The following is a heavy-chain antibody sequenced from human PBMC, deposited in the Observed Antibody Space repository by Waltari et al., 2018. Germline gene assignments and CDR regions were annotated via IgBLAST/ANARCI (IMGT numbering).Heavy chain of an antibody. J-gene: IGHJ6*03. D-gene: IGHD3-22*01. CDR3: TRVVIDFNYYYYMDV. CDR2: INLAPST. CDR1: DGSFSGHY. Sequence: QVQLQQWGAGLLKPSETLSLTCDVYDGSFSGHYWSWVRQPPGKGLEWVGEINLAPSTHYNPYRESRVTISLDTSKKQSSLKLRSVTAADTAVYYCTRVVIDFNYYYYMDVWGKGTTVIVSS. V-gene: IGHV4-34*02.